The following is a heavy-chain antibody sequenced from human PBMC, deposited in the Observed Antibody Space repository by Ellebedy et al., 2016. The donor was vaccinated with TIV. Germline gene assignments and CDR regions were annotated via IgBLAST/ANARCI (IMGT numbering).Heavy chain of an antibody. CDR3: ARALRGGYSYGYPFPY. CDR1: GYTFTGYY. V-gene: IGHV1-2*02. D-gene: IGHD5-18*01. CDR2: INPNSGGT. Sequence: ASVKVSCXASGYTFTGYYMHWVRQAPGQGLEWMGWINPNSGGTNYAQKFQGRVTMTRNTSISTAYMELSSLRSEDTAVYYCARALRGGYSYGYPFPYWGQGTLVTVSS. J-gene: IGHJ4*02.